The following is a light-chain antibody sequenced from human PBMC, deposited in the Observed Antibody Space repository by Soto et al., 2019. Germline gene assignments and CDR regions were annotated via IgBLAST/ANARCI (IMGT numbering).Light chain of an antibody. Sequence: QSVLTQPPSASGTPGQRVTISCSGSASNIESNSVNWYQQLPGTAPKLLMYNNNQRPSGVPDRFSGSKSGTSASLAISGLQSEDEADYYCAARDDSLNGPVFGGGTKLTVL. CDR3: AARDDSLNGPV. V-gene: IGLV1-44*01. CDR2: NNN. J-gene: IGLJ2*01. CDR1: ASNIESNS.